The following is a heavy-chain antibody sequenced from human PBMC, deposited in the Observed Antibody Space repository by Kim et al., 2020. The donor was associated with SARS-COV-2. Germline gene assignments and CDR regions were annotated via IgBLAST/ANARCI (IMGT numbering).Heavy chain of an antibody. J-gene: IGHJ6*02. D-gene: IGHD5-12*01. CDR3: ARDGYRGYSGYDNYYYYGMDV. V-gene: IGHV3-33*01. CDR1: GFTFSSYG. CDR2: IWYDGSNK. Sequence: GGSLRLSCAVSGFTFSSYGMHWVRQAPGKGLEWVAVIWYDGSNKYYADSVKGRFTISRDNSKNTLYLQMNSLRAEDTAVYYCARDGYRGYSGYDNYYYYGMDVWGQGTTVTVSS.